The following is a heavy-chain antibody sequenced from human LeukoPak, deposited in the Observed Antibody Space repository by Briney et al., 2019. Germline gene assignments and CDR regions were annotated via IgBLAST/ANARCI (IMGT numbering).Heavy chain of an antibody. J-gene: IGHJ6*03. CDR3: ARVTDFWSGYYITDHYYMDV. CDR1: GGSISSGSYY. V-gene: IGHV4-61*02. Sequence: SETLSLTCTVSGGSISSGSYYWSWIRQPAGKGLEWIGRIYTSGSTNYNPSLKSRVTISVDTSKNQFSLKLSSVTAADTAVYYCARVTDFWSGYYITDHYYMDVWGKGTTVTVSS. CDR2: IYTSGST. D-gene: IGHD3-3*01.